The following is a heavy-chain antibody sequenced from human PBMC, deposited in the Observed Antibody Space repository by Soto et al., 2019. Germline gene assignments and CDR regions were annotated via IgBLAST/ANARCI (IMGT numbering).Heavy chain of an antibody. CDR1: GFTFSTYV. Sequence: GGSLRLSCAASGFTFSTYVMNWVCQAPGKGLEWVSDISSSSSSIYYADSVKGRFTISRDNAKNSLYLQMNSLRAEDTAVYYCARDSPIKAAFDIWGQGTMVTVSS. CDR3: ARDSPIKAAFDI. V-gene: IGHV3-48*01. J-gene: IGHJ3*02. CDR2: ISSSSSSI.